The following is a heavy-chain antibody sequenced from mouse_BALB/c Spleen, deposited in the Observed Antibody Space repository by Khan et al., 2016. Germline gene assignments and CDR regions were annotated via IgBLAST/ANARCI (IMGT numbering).Heavy chain of an antibody. CDR2: INTYTGEP. D-gene: IGHD2-2*01. CDR1: GYTFTNHG. V-gene: IGHV9-1*02. J-gene: IGHJ1*01. Sequence: QIQLVQSGPELKKPGETVKISCKASGYTFTNHGMNWVKQAPGKGLKWMGWINTYTGEPTYADDFQGRFAFSLATSASTAFLQINNLQNEGMAATCYARGAMVTTEWYFDVGGPGTTVTVSA. CDR3: ARGAMVTTEWYFDV.